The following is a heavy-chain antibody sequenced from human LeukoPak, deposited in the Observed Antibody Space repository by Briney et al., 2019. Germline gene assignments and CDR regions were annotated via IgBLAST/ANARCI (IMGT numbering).Heavy chain of an antibody. J-gene: IGHJ4*02. V-gene: IGHV3-NL1*01. CDR3: AREGYYGSGSPPSLYFDY. D-gene: IGHD3-10*01. CDR1: GFTFSGYA. CDR2: IFASGSTT. Sequence: AGGSLRLSCAASGFTFSGYAMNWVRQAPGKGLEWVSLIFASGSTTKYADSVKGRFTISRDNSRSTLYLQMNSLRPEDTAIYYCAREGYYGSGSPPSLYFDYWGQGTLVTVSS.